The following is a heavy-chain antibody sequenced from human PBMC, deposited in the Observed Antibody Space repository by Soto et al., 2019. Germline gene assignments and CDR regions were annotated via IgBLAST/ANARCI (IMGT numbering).Heavy chain of an antibody. V-gene: IGHV4-59*08. CDR3: ARRRAAAVTRYYYYMDV. Sequence: SETLSLTCTVSGGSISSYYWSWIRQPPGKGLEWIGYIYYSGSTNYNPSLKSRVTISVDTSKNQFSLKLSSVTAADTAVYYCARRRAAAVTRYYYYMDVWGKGTTVTVSS. J-gene: IGHJ6*03. CDR1: GGSISSYY. CDR2: IYYSGST. D-gene: IGHD6-13*01.